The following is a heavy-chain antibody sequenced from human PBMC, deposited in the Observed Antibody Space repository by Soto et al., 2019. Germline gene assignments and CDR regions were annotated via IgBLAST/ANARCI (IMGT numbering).Heavy chain of an antibody. CDR2: ISYDGSNK. CDR1: GFTFSSYG. Sequence: QVQLVESGGGVVQPGRSLRLSCAASGFTFSSYGMHWVRQAPGKGLEWVAVISYDGSNKYYADSVKGRFTISRDNSKNTLYLQMNSLRAEDTAVYYCAKDTRLGWSTLLYYYGMDVWGQGTTVTVSS. CDR3: AKDTRLGWSTLLYYYGMDV. D-gene: IGHD3-16*01. V-gene: IGHV3-30*18. J-gene: IGHJ6*02.